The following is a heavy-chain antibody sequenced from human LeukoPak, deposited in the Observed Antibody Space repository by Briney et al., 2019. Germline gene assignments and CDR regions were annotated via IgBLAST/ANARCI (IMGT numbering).Heavy chain of an antibody. Sequence: GGSLRLSCAASEFSVGSNYMTWVRQAPGKGLEWVSLIYSGGSTYYADSVKGRFTISRDNSKNTLYLQMNSLRAEDTAIYFCARKTYYYDTSPAGWFDTWGQGTLGTVSS. D-gene: IGHD3-22*01. CDR1: EFSVGSNY. V-gene: IGHV3-66*01. J-gene: IGHJ5*02. CDR3: ARKTYYYDTSPAGWFDT. CDR2: IYSGGST.